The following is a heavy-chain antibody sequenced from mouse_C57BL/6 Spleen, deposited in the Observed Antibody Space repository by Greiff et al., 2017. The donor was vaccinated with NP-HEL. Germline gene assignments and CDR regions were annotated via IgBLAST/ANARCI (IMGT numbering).Heavy chain of an antibody. V-gene: IGHV5-12*01. CDR1: GFTFSDYY. CDR3: AKAYYSNYGAMDY. J-gene: IGHJ4*01. Sequence: EVHLVESGGGLVQPGGSLKLSCAASGFTFSDYYMYWVRQTPEKRLEWVAYISNVGGSTYYPDTVKGRFTISRDNAKNTLYLQMSRLKSEDTAMYYCAKAYYSNYGAMDYWGQGTSVTVSS. CDR2: ISNVGGST. D-gene: IGHD2-5*01.